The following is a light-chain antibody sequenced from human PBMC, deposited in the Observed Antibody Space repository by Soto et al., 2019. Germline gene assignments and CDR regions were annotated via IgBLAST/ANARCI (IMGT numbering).Light chain of an antibody. Sequence: QSALTQPASVSGSPGQSITISWSGTRSDIGSYNYVAWYQQFPGKTPKILIYGVSNRPSGVSSRFSGSKSGNTASLTISGLQAEDESDYYCISYTGSSTSYVFGSGTKLTVL. J-gene: IGLJ1*01. CDR2: GVS. CDR1: RSDIGSYNY. V-gene: IGLV2-14*01. CDR3: ISYTGSSTSYV.